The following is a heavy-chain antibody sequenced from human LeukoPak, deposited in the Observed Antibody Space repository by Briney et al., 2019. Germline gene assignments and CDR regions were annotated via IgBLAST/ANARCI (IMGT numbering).Heavy chain of an antibody. V-gene: IGHV4-59*08. J-gene: IGHJ4*02. CDR3: ARQEYLPDY. CDR2: IYYSGST. CDR1: GGSISSYY. D-gene: IGHD2-2*01. Sequence: SETLSLTCTVSGGSISSYYWSWIRQPPGKGLEWIGYIYYSGSTNHNPSLKSRVTISVDTSKNQFSLKLSSVTAADTAVYYCARQEYLPDYWGQGTLVTVSS.